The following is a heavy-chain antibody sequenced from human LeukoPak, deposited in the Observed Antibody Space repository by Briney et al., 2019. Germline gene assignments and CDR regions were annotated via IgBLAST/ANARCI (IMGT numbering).Heavy chain of an antibody. CDR1: GGTFSSYA. J-gene: IGHJ4*02. D-gene: IGHD3-3*01. Sequence: GASVKVSCKASGGTFSSYAISWVRQAPGQGLEWMGRIIPILGIANYAQKFQGRVTITADKSTSTAYMELSSLRAEDTAVYYCARGGRFFPTPPDYWGQGTLVTVSS. CDR2: IIPILGIA. CDR3: ARGGRFFPTPPDY. V-gene: IGHV1-69*04.